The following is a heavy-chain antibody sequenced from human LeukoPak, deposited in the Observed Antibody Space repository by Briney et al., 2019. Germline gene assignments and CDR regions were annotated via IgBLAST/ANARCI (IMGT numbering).Heavy chain of an antibody. CDR3: ARGRGSGWLRPFDY. J-gene: IGHJ4*02. CDR2: INHSGRT. CDR1: GGSISSSSYY. Sequence: SETLSLTCTVSGGSISSSSYYWGWIRQPPGKGLEWIGEINHSGRTNYNPSLKSRVTISVDTSKNQFSLKLTSVTAADTAVYYCARGRGSGWLRPFDYWGQGTLVTVSS. D-gene: IGHD6-19*01. V-gene: IGHV4-39*07.